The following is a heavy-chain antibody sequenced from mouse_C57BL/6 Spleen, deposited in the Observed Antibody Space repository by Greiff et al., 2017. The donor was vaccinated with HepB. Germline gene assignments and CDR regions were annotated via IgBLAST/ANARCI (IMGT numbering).Heavy chain of an antibody. D-gene: IGHD2-5*01. V-gene: IGHV5-6*01. Sequence: EVQRVESGGDLVKPGGSLKLSCAASGFTFSSYGMSWVRQTPDKRLEWVATISSGGSYTYYPDSVKGRFTISKDNAKNTLYQQMSSLKSEDTAMYYCARQYRNYYFDYWGQGTTLTVSS. CDR3: ARQYRNYYFDY. CDR1: GFTFSSYG. CDR2: ISSGGSYT. J-gene: IGHJ2*01.